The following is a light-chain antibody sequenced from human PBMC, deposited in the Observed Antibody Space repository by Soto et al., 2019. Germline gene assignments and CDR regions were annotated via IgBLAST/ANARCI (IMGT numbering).Light chain of an antibody. CDR1: QSVSSNY. V-gene: IGKV3-20*01. CDR2: GAS. J-gene: IGKJ1*01. CDR3: QQYGGSPPT. Sequence: EIVLTQSPGTLSWSPGERATLSCRASQSVSSNYLAWYQRKPGQAPRLLIYGASSRATDIPNRFSGSGSGTDFTLTITRLEPEDFAVYFCQQYGGSPPTFGQGTKVEIK.